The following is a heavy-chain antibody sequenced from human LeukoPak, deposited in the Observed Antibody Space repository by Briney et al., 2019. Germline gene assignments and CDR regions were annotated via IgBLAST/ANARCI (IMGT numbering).Heavy chain of an antibody. CDR3: AKRESITGTTRGLDY. CDR1: GFTFSTSG. J-gene: IGHJ4*02. V-gene: IGHV3-23*01. CDR2: ISGSGGST. Sequence: GGSLRLSCAASGFTFSTSGMNWVRQAPGKGLEWVSAISGSGGSTYYADSVKGRFTISRDNSKNTLYLQMNSLRAEDTAVYYCAKRESITGTTRGLDYWAREPWSPSPQ. D-gene: IGHD1-7*01.